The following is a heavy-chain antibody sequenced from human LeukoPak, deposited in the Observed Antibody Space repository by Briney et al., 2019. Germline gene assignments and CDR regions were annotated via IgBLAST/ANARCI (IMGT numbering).Heavy chain of an antibody. D-gene: IGHD3-16*01. Sequence: SETLSLTCTVSGGSISSYYWSWIRQPAGKGLEWIGRIYTSGSTDYNPSLKSRVTMSVDTSKNQFSLKLSSVTAADTAVYFCARGGGPPSYLDYWGQGTLVTVSS. CDR3: ARGGGPPSYLDY. J-gene: IGHJ4*02. V-gene: IGHV4-4*07. CDR1: GGSISSYY. CDR2: IYTSGST.